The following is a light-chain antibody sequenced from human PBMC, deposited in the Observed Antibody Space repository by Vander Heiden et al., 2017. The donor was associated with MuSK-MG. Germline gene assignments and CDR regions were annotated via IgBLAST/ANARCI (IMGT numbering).Light chain of an antibody. V-gene: IGLV2-23*02. J-gene: IGLJ2*01. CDR2: DVS. CDR3: CSHAGSSTYVV. Sequence: QSALTQPAAVSGSPGQPITISCTGTSSDGGSYNLVSWYQQHPGKAPKLMIYDVSKRPSGVSTRFSGSKSGNTASLTIAGLQAEDAADYYCCSHAGSSTYVVFGGGTKLTVL. CDR1: SSDGGSYNL.